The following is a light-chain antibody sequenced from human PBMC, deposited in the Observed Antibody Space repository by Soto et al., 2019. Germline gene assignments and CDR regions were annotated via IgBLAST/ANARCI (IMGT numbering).Light chain of an antibody. CDR2: LEGSGSY. V-gene: IGLV4-60*03. J-gene: IGLJ3*02. CDR3: ETWDSNTRV. Sequence: QPVLTQSSSASASLGSSVKLTCTLSSGHSSYIIAWHQQQPGKAPRYLMKLEGSGSYNKGSGVPDRFSGSSSGADRYLTISNLQSEDEADYYCETWDSNTRVFGGGTQLPS. CDR1: SGHSSYI.